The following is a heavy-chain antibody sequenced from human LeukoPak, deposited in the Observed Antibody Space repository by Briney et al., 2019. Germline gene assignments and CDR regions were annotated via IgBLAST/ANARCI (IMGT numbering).Heavy chain of an antibody. V-gene: IGHV4-59*01. CDR1: GGSISSYY. D-gene: IGHD4-17*01. CDR3: ARGDYGAPLGY. J-gene: IGHJ4*02. CDR2: IYYSGST. Sequence: SETLSLTCTVSGGSISSYYWSWTRQPPGKGLEWIGYIYYSGSTNYNPSLKSRVTISVDTSKNQFSLKLSSVTAADTAVYYCARGDYGAPLGYWGQGTLVTVSS.